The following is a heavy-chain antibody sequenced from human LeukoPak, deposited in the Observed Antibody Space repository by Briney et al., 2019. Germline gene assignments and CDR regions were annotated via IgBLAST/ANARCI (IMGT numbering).Heavy chain of an antibody. CDR3: AKEELRRITMWGYMDV. J-gene: IGHJ6*03. D-gene: IGHD3-10*02. CDR1: GFTFDDYA. V-gene: IGHV3-9*01. Sequence: GGSLRLSCAASGFTFDDYAMHWVRQAPGKGLEWVSGISWNSGSIGYADSVKGRFTISRDNSKNTLYLQMNSLSAEDTAFYYCAKEELRRITMWGYMDVWGKGTTVAISS. CDR2: ISWNSGSI.